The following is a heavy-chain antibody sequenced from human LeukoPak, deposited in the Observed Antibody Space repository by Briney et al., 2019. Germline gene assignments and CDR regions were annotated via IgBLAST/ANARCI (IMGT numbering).Heavy chain of an antibody. Sequence: PSETLSLTCTVSGGSISSYYWSWIRQPPGKGLEWIGYINYSGSTNYNPSLKSRVTISVDTSKNQFSLKLSSVTAADTAVYYCARDPQADAFDIWGQGTMVTVSS. J-gene: IGHJ3*02. CDR2: INYSGST. CDR1: GGSISSYY. CDR3: ARDPQADAFDI. V-gene: IGHV4-59*01.